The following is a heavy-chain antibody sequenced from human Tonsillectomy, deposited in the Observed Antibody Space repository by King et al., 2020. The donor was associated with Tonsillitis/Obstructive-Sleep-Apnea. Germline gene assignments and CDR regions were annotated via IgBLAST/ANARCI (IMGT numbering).Heavy chain of an antibody. J-gene: IGHJ6*03. Sequence: VQLVESGAEVKKPGESLRISCTXSGYSFTSXWISWVRQMPGNGLEWMGRIDPSDSYTNYSPSFQGHVTISADKSIRTAYLQWSSLKASDTAMYYCARTPTMVGTYYMDVWGKGTTVTVSS. D-gene: IGHD3-10*01. CDR1: GYSFTSXW. CDR3: ARTPTMVGTYYMDV. V-gene: IGHV5-10-1*01. CDR2: IDPSDSYT.